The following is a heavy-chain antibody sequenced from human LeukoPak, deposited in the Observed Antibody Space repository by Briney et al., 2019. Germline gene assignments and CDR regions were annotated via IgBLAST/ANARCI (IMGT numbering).Heavy chain of an antibody. CDR1: GGSISSYY. CDR3: ARDPGGNSEGGY. Sequence: SETLSLTCTGSGGSISSYYWGLIRQATGKGLEWIGRIYTSGSTNYNPSLKSRVTMSVDTSKNQFSLKLSSVTAADTAVYYCARDPGGNSEGGYWGQGTLVTVYS. J-gene: IGHJ4*02. V-gene: IGHV4-4*07. D-gene: IGHD4-23*01. CDR2: IYTSGST.